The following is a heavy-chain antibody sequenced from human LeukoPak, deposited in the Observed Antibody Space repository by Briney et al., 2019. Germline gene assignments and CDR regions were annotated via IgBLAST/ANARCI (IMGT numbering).Heavy chain of an antibody. Sequence: TSETLSLTCAVYGGPYSGYYWSWIRQSPGKGLEWIGEINHSGSNNYNPSLKSRVTISVDTSKNQFSLKLSAVTAADTAVYYCARGSDEVGRKSFDYWGQGTLVTVSS. V-gene: IGHV4-34*01. CDR1: GGPYSGYY. J-gene: IGHJ4*02. CDR2: INHSGSN. D-gene: IGHD1-26*01. CDR3: ARGSDEVGRKSFDY.